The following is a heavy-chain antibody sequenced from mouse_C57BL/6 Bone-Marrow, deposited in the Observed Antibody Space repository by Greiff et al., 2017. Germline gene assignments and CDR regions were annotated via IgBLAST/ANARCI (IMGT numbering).Heavy chain of an antibody. V-gene: IGHV1-64*01. D-gene: IGHD1-1*01. Sequence: QVQLQQPGAELVKPGASVKLSCKASGYTFTSYWMHWVKQRPGQGLEWIGMIHPNSGSTNYNEKFKSKATLTVDKSSSTAYIQLSSLTSEDSAVYYCARGSGNDGSSQFLFDDWGQGTTLTVSS. CDR3: ARGSGNDGSSQFLFDD. CDR1: GYTFTSYW. CDR2: IHPNSGST. J-gene: IGHJ2*01.